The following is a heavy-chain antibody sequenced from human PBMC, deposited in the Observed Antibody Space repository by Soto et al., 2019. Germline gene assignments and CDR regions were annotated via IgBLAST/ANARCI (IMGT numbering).Heavy chain of an antibody. D-gene: IGHD2-8*01. Sequence: QVQLVESGGGVVQPGRSLRLSCAASGFTFSSYGMHWVRQAPGKGLEWVAVISYDGSNKYYADSVKGRFTISRDNSKNTLYLQMNSLRAEDTAVYYCAKVSCTNGVCYYFDYCGQGTLVTVSS. CDR1: GFTFSSYG. CDR3: AKVSCTNGVCYYFDY. CDR2: ISYDGSNK. V-gene: IGHV3-30*18. J-gene: IGHJ4*02.